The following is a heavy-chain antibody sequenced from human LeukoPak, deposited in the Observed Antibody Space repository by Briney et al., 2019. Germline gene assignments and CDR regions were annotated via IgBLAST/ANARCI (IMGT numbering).Heavy chain of an antibody. V-gene: IGHV4-30-4*01. Sequence: SQTLSLTCTVSGGSISSGDYYWSWIRQPPGKGLEWIGYIYYSGSTYYNPSLKSRVTISVDTSKNQFSLELSSVTAADTAVYYCARAFITIFGVVTYYFDYWGQGTLVTVSS. CDR3: ARAFITIFGVVTYYFDY. J-gene: IGHJ4*02. CDR1: GGSISSGDYY. CDR2: IYYSGST. D-gene: IGHD3-3*01.